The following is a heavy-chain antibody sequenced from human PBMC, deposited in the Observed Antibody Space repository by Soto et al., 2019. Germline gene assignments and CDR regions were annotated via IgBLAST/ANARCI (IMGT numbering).Heavy chain of an antibody. CDR3: ARYIVVVVAATNQYYFDY. J-gene: IGHJ4*02. Sequence: PSETLSLTCTVSGGSISSGGYYWSWICQHPGKGLEWIGYIYYSGSTYYNPSLKSRVTISVDTSKNQFSLKLSSVTAADTAVYYCARYIVVVVAATNQYYFDYWGQGTLVTVSS. V-gene: IGHV4-31*03. CDR2: IYYSGST. CDR1: GGSISSGGYY. D-gene: IGHD2-15*01.